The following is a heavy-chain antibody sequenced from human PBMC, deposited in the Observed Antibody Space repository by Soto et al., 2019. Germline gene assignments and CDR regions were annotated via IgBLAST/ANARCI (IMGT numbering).Heavy chain of an antibody. CDR2: ISGGGSNT. Sequence: GGSLRLSCAASGFPFSSYVMSWVRQAPGKGLEWFSGISGGGSNTFYADSVKGRFTISRDNSKNPLLLQMNSLGAEDTAVYYCAKDSNKYSSSLRGRYFDYWGQGIGVTVSS. CDR1: GFPFSSYV. D-gene: IGHD4-4*01. CDR3: AKDSNKYSSSLRGRYFDY. J-gene: IGHJ4*02. V-gene: IGHV3-23*01.